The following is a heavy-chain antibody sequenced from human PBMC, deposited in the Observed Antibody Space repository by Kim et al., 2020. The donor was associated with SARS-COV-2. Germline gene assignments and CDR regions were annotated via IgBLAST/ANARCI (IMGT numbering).Heavy chain of an antibody. V-gene: IGHV4-34*01. CDR1: GGSFSGYY. J-gene: IGHJ6*02. D-gene: IGHD6-19*01. Sequence: SETLSLTCAVYGGSFSGYYWSWIRQPPGKGLEWIGEINHSGSTNYNPSLKSRVTISVDTSKNQFSLKLSSVTAADTAVYYCARAVIAVAGYYYYYGMDVWGQGTTVTVSS. CDR2: INHSGST. CDR3: ARAVIAVAGYYYYYGMDV.